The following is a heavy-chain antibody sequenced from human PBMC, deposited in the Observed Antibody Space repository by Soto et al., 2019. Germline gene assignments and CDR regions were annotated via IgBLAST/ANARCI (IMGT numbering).Heavy chain of an antibody. CDR3: ATLSSGSQNLFDY. V-gene: IGHV1-2*02. D-gene: IGHD1-26*01. CDR1: GYTFTGYY. CDR2: INPNSGGT. Sequence: GASVKVSCKASGYTFTGYYMHWVRQAPGQGLEWMGWINPNSGGTNYAQKFQGRVTMTRDTSISTAYMELSRLRSDDTAVYYCATLSSGSQNLFDYWGQGTLVTVSS. J-gene: IGHJ4*02.